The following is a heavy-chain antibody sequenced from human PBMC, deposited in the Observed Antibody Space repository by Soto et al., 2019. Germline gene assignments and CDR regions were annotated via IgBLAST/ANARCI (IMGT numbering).Heavy chain of an antibody. D-gene: IGHD3-22*01. J-gene: IGHJ4*02. CDR1: GFIFSNYG. V-gene: IGHV3-33*01. CDR2: IWYDGSNK. Sequence: QVQLVESGGGVVQPGRSLRLSCVASGFIFSNYGIHWVRQAPGKGLEWVAVIWYDGSNKYYADSVKGRFTISRDNSKNTLYLQMNSLRAEDTAVYYCARGDSSGYFRGQGTLVTVSS. CDR3: ARGDSSGYF.